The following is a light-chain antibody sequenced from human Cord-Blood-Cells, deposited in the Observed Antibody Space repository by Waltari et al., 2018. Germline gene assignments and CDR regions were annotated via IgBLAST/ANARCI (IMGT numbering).Light chain of an antibody. CDR2: DVS. V-gene: IGLV2-14*04. CDR3: SSYTSSSTWV. CDR1: SSDVGGYNY. J-gene: IGLJ3*02. Sequence: CTGTSSDVGGYNYVSWYQQHPGKAPKLMIYDVSNRPSGVSNRFSGSKSGNTASLTISGLQAEDEADYYCSSYTSSSTWVFGGGTKLTVL.